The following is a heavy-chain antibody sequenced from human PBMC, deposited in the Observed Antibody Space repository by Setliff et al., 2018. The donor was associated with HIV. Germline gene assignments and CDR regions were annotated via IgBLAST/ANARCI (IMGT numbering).Heavy chain of an antibody. CDR2: ISSSGTTI. CDR1: GFTFSSYS. CDR3: ARPYYYDSSGSFDY. D-gene: IGHD3-22*01. V-gene: IGHV3-21*06. J-gene: IGHJ4*02. Sequence: GGSLRLSCAASGFTFSSYSMNWVRQAPGKGLEWVSSISSSGTTIYYADSVKGRFTISRDNAKNSLYLQMNSLRAEDTAVYYCARPYYYDSSGSFDYWGQGTLVTVSS.